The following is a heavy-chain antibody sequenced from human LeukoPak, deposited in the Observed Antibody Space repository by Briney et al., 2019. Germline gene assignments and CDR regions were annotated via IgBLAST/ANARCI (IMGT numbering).Heavy chain of an antibody. J-gene: IGHJ4*02. D-gene: IGHD3-16*01. CDR1: GFTFSDYS. Sequence: GGSLRLSCAASGFTFSDYSMNWVRQAPGKGLEWVSLITSSSNYIYYADSVKGRFTVSRDNAKKSLYLQMNSLRADDSAVYYCAREWLGGALDSWGQGALVTVSS. CDR3: AREWLGGALDS. CDR2: ITSSSNYI. V-gene: IGHV3-21*01.